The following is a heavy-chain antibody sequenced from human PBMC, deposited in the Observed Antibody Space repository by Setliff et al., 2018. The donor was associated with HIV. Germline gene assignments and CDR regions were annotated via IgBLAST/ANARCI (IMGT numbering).Heavy chain of an antibody. V-gene: IGHV1-18*01. CDR3: ARGALLAVFDFDH. D-gene: IGHD3-10*01. Sequence: ASVKVSCKASGYTFANYGICWVRQAPGRGLEWMGWISPYNGKTKNDDKVQGRVTMTTDTSTNTAYMELRSLRSDDTAVYFCARGALLAVFDFDHWGHGTLVTVSS. J-gene: IGHJ4*01. CDR2: ISPYNGKT. CDR1: GYTFANYG.